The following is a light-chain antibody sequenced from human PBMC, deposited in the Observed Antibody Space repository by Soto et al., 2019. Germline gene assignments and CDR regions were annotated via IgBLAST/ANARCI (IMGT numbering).Light chain of an antibody. Sequence: QSALTQPASVSGSPGQSITISCTGTSSDVGSYNLVSWYQQHPGKAPKLMIYEGSKRPSGVSNRFSGSKSGNTASLTISGLQDEDEAEYYCCSYAGSVVFGGGTQLTVL. J-gene: IGLJ2*01. CDR3: CSYAGSVV. V-gene: IGLV2-23*01. CDR2: EGS. CDR1: SSDVGSYNL.